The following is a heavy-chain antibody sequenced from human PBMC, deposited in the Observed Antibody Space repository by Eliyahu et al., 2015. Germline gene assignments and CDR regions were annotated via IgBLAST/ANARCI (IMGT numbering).Heavy chain of an antibody. V-gene: IGHV4-59*08. Sequence: QVQLQESGPGPVKPSETLSLTCTVPGGXISSYYWSWIXQPPGKGLEWIGYIYSSGSTSYNPSLKSRVTLSVDTSKNQFSLKLSSVTAADTAVYYCARLSQLEIYYYMDVWGKGTTVTVSS. CDR2: IYSSGST. CDR1: GGXISSYY. J-gene: IGHJ6*03. CDR3: ARLSQLEIYYYMDV. D-gene: IGHD2-2*01.